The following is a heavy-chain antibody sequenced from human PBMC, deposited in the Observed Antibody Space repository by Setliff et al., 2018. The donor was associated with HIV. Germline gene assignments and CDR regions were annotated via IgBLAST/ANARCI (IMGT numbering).Heavy chain of an antibody. CDR1: GPSINIHY. Sequence: NPSETLSLTCTVSGPSINIHYWSWIRQSPGKAFEWIGYIYSTGSTNYNPSLQSRVTISMVASRNQLSLKVTSVTAADTAVYYCAKGAGFYGDYTFDHWGQGRQVTVSS. J-gene: IGHJ4*02. V-gene: IGHV4-59*11. CDR2: IYSTGST. D-gene: IGHD4-17*01. CDR3: AKGAGFYGDYTFDH.